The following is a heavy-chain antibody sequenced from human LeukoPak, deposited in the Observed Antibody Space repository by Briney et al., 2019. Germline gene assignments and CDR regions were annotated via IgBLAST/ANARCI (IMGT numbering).Heavy chain of an antibody. CDR3: TKVRSGSSNWALRVFDY. Sequence: GGSLRLSCAAAGFTTSSFGMSWVRQAPGKGLEWVSSITSSGSNTYYADSVKGRFAISRDISKNTLSLQMNSLRVEDTAVYYCTKVRSGSSNWALRVFDYWGQGALVTVSS. CDR2: ITSSGSNT. D-gene: IGHD4-11*01. V-gene: IGHV3-23*05. CDR1: GFTTSSFG. J-gene: IGHJ4*02.